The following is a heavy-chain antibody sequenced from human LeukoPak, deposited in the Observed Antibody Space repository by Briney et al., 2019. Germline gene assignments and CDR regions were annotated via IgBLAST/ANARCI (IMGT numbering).Heavy chain of an antibody. V-gene: IGHV3-15*01. CDR2: IKSKADDETI. Sequence: PGGSLRLSCAASGFTFSNAWMNWVRQAPGKGLEWVGRIKSKADDETIDYAAPVKGRFTISRDDSKNTLYLQMNSLKTEDSALYYCMIDPTVVSYTDWSQGTPVTVSS. CDR3: MIDPTVVSYTD. J-gene: IGHJ4*02. D-gene: IGHD2-21*02. CDR1: GFTFSNAW.